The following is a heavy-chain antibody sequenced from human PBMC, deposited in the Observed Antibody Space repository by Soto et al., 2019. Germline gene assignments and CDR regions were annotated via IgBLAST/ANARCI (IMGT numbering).Heavy chain of an antibody. CDR2: IYYSGST. CDR1: GGSISSYY. Sequence: SETLSLTCTVSGGSISSYYWSWIRQPPGKGLEWIGYIYYSGSTNYNPSLKSRVTISVDTSKNQFSLKLSSVTAADTAVYYCARENGYSSSSGEYFDYWGQGTLVTVSS. J-gene: IGHJ4*02. CDR3: ARENGYSSSSGEYFDY. D-gene: IGHD6-6*01. V-gene: IGHV4-59*01.